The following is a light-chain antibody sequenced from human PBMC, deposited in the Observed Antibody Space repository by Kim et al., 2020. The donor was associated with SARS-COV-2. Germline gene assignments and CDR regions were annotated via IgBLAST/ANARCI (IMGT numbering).Light chain of an antibody. Sequence: SYELTQPPSMSVALGQTANITCGGDNMENKNGHWYQQKPGQAPVLVIYRDINRPSGIPERFSGSNSGNAATLTISRAHAGDEADYFCQAWDRTTVFGGGTQLTVL. J-gene: IGLJ2*01. CDR1: NMENKN. CDR3: QAWDRTTV. CDR2: RDI. V-gene: IGLV3-9*01.